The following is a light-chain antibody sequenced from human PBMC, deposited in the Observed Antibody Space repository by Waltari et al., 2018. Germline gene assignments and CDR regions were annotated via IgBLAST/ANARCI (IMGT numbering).Light chain of an antibody. Sequence: DIVVTQSPLSLPVTPGEPASISCRSSQSLLHSNGYNYLDWYLQQPGQSPQLLIYLGSNRASGVPDRFSGSGSGTDFTLKISRVEAEDVGVYYCMQSLQTLWTFGQGTKVEIK. J-gene: IGKJ1*01. CDR3: MQSLQTLWT. V-gene: IGKV2-28*01. CDR2: LGS. CDR1: QSLLHSNGYNY.